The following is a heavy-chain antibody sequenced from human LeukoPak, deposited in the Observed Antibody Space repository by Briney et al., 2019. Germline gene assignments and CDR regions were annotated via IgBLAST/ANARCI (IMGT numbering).Heavy chain of an antibody. D-gene: IGHD2-8*01. CDR2: ISAYNGNT. V-gene: IGHV1-18*01. CDR1: GYTFTSYG. J-gene: IGHJ4*02. CDR3: ARDLGRYCTNGVCSYFDY. Sequence: ASVKVSCKAAGYTFTSYGISWVRQAHGQGLEWMGWISAYNGNTNYAQKLQGRVTMTTDTSTSTAYMELRSLRSDDTAVYYCARDLGRYCTNGVCSYFDYWGQGTLVTVSS.